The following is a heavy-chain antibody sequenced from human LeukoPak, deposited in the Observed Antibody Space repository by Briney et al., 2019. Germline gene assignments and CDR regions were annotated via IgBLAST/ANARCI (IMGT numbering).Heavy chain of an antibody. J-gene: IGHJ5*02. CDR3: AREIGGTYNWFDP. V-gene: IGHV3-33*01. CDR1: GFTFSSCG. CDR2: IWYDGSNK. Sequence: SGRSLRLSCAASGFTFSSCGMHWVRQAPGKGLEWVAVIWYDGSNKYYADSVKGRFTISRDNSKNTLYLQMNSLRAEDTAVYYCAREIGGTYNWFDPWGQGTLVTVSS. D-gene: IGHD1-1*01.